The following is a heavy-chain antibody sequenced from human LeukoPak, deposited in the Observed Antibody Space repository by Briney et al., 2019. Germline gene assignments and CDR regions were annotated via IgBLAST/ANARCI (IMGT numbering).Heavy chain of an antibody. CDR3: ARNTGDILTGYYLGGFDM. V-gene: IGHV4-39*07. CDR2: ISYSGST. J-gene: IGHJ3*02. CDR1: GGSISSYY. D-gene: IGHD3-9*01. Sequence: KPSETLSLTCTVSGGSISSYYWGCIRQPPGKGLEWIGSISYSGSTYYNPSLKSRVTISIDTSKNHFSLKLNSVTAADTAVYYCARNTGDILTGYYLGGFDMWGQGTMVTVSS.